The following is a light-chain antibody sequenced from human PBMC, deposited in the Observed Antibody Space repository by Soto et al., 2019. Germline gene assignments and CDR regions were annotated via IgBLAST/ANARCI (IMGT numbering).Light chain of an antibody. V-gene: IGKV4-1*01. CDR1: QSLLYSSNNKNY. CDR3: QQYYNTPFT. Sequence: DIVMTQSPDSLAVSLGERATINCRSSQSLLYSSNNKNYLAWYQQKPGQPPKLLISWASTRESGVPARFSGSGSGTDFTLTISSLQAEDVAVYYCQQYYNTPFTFGPGTKVDIK. CDR2: WAS. J-gene: IGKJ3*01.